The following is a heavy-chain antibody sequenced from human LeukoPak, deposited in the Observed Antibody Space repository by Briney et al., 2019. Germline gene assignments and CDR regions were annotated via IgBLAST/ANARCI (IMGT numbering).Heavy chain of an antibody. Sequence: PSETLPLTCTVSGGSISSYYWSWIRQPPGKGLEWIGYIYYSGSTNYNPSLKSRETISVDTSKNQFSLKLSSVTAADTAVYYCARVGYDSSGPDAFDIWGQGTIVTVSS. CDR3: ARVGYDSSGPDAFDI. CDR1: GGSISSYY. J-gene: IGHJ3*02. D-gene: IGHD3-22*01. CDR2: IYYSGST. V-gene: IGHV4-59*01.